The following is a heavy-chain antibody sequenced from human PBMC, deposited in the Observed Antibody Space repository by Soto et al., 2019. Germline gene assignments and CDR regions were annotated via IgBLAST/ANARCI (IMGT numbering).Heavy chain of an antibody. CDR2: VKPKSIGETI. D-gene: IGHD2-2*01. Sequence: EVQLLESGGGLVEPGGSLRVSCAVSGIIFSDAGLNWVRQAQEEGREGVGRVKPKSIGETIDYAAPVKGRFTISRDDSENTLYLEMNSLKIEDTAVYYCTADLVGLSRIIDYWGQGTLVTVSS. J-gene: IGHJ4*02. CDR1: GIIFSDAG. CDR3: TADLVGLSRIIDY. V-gene: IGHV3-15*07.